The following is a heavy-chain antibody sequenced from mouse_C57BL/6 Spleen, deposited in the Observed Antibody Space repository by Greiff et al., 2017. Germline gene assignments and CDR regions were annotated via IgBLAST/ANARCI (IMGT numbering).Heavy chain of an antibody. D-gene: IGHD3-2*02. Sequence: VQLQQSDAELVKPGASVKISCKVSGYTFTDHTIHWMKQRPEQGLEWIGYIYPSNGGTNYNEKFKSKATLTVDKSSSTAYMQLSSLTSEDSAVYYCARSQLRLLHAMDYWGQGTSVTVSS. CDR3: ARSQLRLLHAMDY. J-gene: IGHJ4*01. CDR1: GYTFTDHT. CDR2: IYPSNGGT. V-gene: IGHV1-78*01.